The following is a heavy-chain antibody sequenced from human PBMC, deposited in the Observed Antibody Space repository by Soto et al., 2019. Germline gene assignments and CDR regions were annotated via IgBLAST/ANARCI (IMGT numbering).Heavy chain of an antibody. CDR1: GGSFSGYY. V-gene: IGHV4-34*02. D-gene: IGHD4-17*01. J-gene: IGHJ3*02. CDR3: TRRDLDYVIYGDTFDI. CDR2: INYSGST. Sequence: QVQLQQWGAGLLKPSETLSLTCAVYGGSFSGYYWNWIRQSPGKGLEWIGEINYSGSTKYNPSLKSRVTISLDVSKSQFSLKLSSVTAADTAVYYCTRRDLDYVIYGDTFDIWGQGTMVTVSS.